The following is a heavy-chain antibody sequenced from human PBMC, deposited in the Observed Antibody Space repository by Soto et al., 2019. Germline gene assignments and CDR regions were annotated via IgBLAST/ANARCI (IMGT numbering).Heavy chain of an antibody. CDR3: ARGGYSSGWDPNWFDP. J-gene: IGHJ5*02. Sequence: PSATLSLTCTVSGVSITTYYWSWIRQPPGKRLKWIGYIYYSAGTNYNPSLKSRVTISVDTSKNLFSLKLNSVTAADTAVYYCARGGYSSGWDPNWFDPWGQGTLVTVSS. V-gene: IGHV4-59*01. CDR2: IYYSAGT. CDR1: GVSITTYY. D-gene: IGHD6-19*01.